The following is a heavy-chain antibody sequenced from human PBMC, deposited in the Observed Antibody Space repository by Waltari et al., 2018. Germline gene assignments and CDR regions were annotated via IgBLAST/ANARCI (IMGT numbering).Heavy chain of an antibody. Sequence: QVQLVQSGAEVKKPGSSVKVSCKASGGTSSRYAISWARQAPGPGLEWMGGIIPILGIANYAQKFQGRVTITADKSTSTAYMELSSLRSEDTAVYYCARDGNYYDSSGYYFNWFDPWGQGTLVTVSS. CDR3: ARDGNYYDSSGYYFNWFDP. D-gene: IGHD3-22*01. CDR2: IIPILGIA. CDR1: GGTSSRYA. V-gene: IGHV1-69*10. J-gene: IGHJ5*02.